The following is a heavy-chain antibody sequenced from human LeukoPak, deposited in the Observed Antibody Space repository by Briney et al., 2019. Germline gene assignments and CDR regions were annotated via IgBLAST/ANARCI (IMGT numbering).Heavy chain of an antibody. CDR1: AGSISTFS. Sequence: SETLSLTCSVSAGSISTFSWSWIRPPPGKGVEWSGYMYDTGSPNYNPSLKSRVTISVDPSRNQFSLKLSSVTAADTAVYYCARLILGWLDHFDSWGQGALVTVSS. J-gene: IGHJ4*02. V-gene: IGHV4-59*08. D-gene: IGHD3/OR15-3a*01. CDR2: MYDTGSP. CDR3: ARLILGWLDHFDS.